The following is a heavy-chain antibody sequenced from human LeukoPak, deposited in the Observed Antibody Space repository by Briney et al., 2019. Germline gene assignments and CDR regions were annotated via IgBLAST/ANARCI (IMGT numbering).Heavy chain of an antibody. CDR1: DGSISNYF. CDR2: IYYTGMT. CDR3: ARHGRMVIMSKFSAGIDQ. Sequence: PSETLSLTCTVPDGSISNYFWSWIRQPPGKGLEWIGYIYYTGMTNSNPSLKSRVTISMDTSKNQFSLNLRSVPAADTAIYYCARHGRMVIMSKFSAGIDQWGQGTLVTVSS. V-gene: IGHV4-59*08. D-gene: IGHD2-8*01. J-gene: IGHJ4*02.